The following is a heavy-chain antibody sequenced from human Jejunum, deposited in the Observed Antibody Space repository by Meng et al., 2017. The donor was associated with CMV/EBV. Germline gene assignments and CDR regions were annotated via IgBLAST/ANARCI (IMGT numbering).Heavy chain of an antibody. Sequence: DSISSSTYYWGWIRQPPGKGLEWIGSIYYSGSTYYNPSLKSRVTISVDTSKNQFSLKLSSVTAADTAVYYCARDHSPFMVRGEFDYWGQGTLVTVSS. CDR2: IYYSGST. CDR3: ARDHSPFMVRGEFDY. V-gene: IGHV4-39*07. J-gene: IGHJ4*02. CDR1: DSISSSTYY. D-gene: IGHD3-10*01.